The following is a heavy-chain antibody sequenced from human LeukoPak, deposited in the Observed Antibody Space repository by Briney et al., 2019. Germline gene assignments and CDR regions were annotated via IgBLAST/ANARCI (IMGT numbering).Heavy chain of an antibody. CDR3: ARDGPKYCSNGVCYAPVDP. D-gene: IGHD2-8*01. Sequence: GGSLRLSCAASGFTFSSYSMNWVRQAPGKGLEWVSSISSGSSYIYYADSVKGRFTISRDNGKNSLYLQMNSLRAEDTAVYYCARDGPKYCSNGVCYAPVDPWGQGTLVTVSS. CDR2: ISSGSSYI. J-gene: IGHJ5*02. V-gene: IGHV3-21*01. CDR1: GFTFSSYS.